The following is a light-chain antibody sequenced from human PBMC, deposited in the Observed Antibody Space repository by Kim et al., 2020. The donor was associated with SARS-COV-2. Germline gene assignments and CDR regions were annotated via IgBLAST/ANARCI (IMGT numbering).Light chain of an antibody. CDR3: QKYDTPPWT. CDR2: SAS. CDR1: QDIANS. Sequence: ASVGDGLTISCRASQDIANSLAWYQQKPGSVPKLLIYSASTLQSGVPPRFRASGSGTDFTLTITSLQTEDGATYYCQKYDTPPWTFGQGTKVDIK. J-gene: IGKJ1*01. V-gene: IGKV1-27*01.